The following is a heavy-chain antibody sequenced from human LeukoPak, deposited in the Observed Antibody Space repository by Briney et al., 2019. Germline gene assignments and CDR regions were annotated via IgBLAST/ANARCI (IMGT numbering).Heavy chain of an antibody. CDR2: IYTSGST. CDR3: ARHQGYSSSWAYYYYYMDV. Sequence: PSETLSLTCTVSGDSISSSTYYWGWIRQPPRKGLEWIGRIYTSGSTYYNPSLKSRVTISVDTSKNQFSLKLSSVTAADTAVYYCARHQGYSSSWAYYYYYMDVWGKGTTVTVSS. CDR1: GDSISSSTYY. D-gene: IGHD6-13*01. J-gene: IGHJ6*03. V-gene: IGHV4-39*01.